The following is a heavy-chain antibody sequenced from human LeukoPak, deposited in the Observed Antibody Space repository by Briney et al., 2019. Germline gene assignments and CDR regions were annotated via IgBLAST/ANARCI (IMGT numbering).Heavy chain of an antibody. CDR2: IYHSGST. CDR1: GGSISSGGYY. J-gene: IGHJ4*02. Sequence: PSETLSLTCTVSGGSISSGGYYWSWIRQPPEKGLEWIGYIYHSGSTYYNPSLKSRVTISVDRSKNQFSLKLSSVTAADTAVYYCARRISPTYFDYWGQGTLVTVSS. V-gene: IGHV4-30-2*01. CDR3: ARRISPTYFDY.